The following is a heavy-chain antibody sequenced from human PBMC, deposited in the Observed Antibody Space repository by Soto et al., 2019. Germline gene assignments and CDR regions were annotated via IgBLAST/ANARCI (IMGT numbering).Heavy chain of an antibody. J-gene: IGHJ4*02. CDR2: ISGNGAAT. D-gene: IGHD2-21*01. CDR1: GLTFSSYW. V-gene: IGHV3-23*01. Sequence: GGSLRLSCAASGLTFSSYWMHWVRQAPGKGLEWVSLISGNGAATYYADSVKGRFSISRDNSKNTLYLQLNSLRAEDTAVYFCAKDFRRLRGYDYWGQGTLVTVSS. CDR3: AKDFRRLRGYDY.